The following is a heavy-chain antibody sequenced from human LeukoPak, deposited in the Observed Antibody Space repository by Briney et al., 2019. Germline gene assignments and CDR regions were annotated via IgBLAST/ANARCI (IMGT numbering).Heavy chain of an antibody. CDR1: GYTLTELS. J-gene: IGHJ4*02. CDR2: FDPEDGET. CDR3: ATDRFDY. V-gene: IGHV1-24*01. Sequence: ASVKVSCKVSGYTLTELSMHWVRQAPGKGLDWMGGFDPEDGETIYAQKFQGRVTMTKDTSTDTAYMELSSLRSEDTAVYYCATDRFDYWGQGTLVTVSS.